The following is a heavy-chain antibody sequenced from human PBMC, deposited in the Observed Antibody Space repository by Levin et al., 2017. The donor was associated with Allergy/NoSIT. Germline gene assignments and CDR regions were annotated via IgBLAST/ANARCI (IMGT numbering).Heavy chain of an antibody. V-gene: IGHV3-23*01. Sequence: PGGSLRLSCRASGFIFSAYAMSWVRQAPGKGLEWVSALSGSGHTTYSADSVKGRFTISRDNSKNTLYLQMNSLSAEDTAVYYCAKRQNTENIDLRNWYFDYWGQGSLVTVSS. CDR3: AKRQNTENIDLRNWYFDY. CDR1: GFIFSAYA. D-gene: IGHD2/OR15-2a*01. CDR2: LSGSGHTT. J-gene: IGHJ4*02.